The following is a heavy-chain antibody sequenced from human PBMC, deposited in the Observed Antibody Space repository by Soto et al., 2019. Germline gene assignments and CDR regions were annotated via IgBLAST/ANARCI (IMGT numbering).Heavy chain of an antibody. CDR2: ISWNSGSI. J-gene: IGHJ3*02. D-gene: IGHD3-9*01. V-gene: IGHV3-9*01. CDR1: GFTFDDYA. Sequence: LRLSCAASGFTFDDYAMHWVRQAPGKGLEWVSGISWNSGSIGYADSVKGRFTISRDNAKNSLYLQMNSLRAEDTALYYCAKDAVLRYFDWEGAFDIWGQGTMVTVS. CDR3: AKDAVLRYFDWEGAFDI.